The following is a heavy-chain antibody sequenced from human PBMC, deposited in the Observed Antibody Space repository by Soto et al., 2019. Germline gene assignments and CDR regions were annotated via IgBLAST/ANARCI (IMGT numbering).Heavy chain of an antibody. CDR1: GFTFENYA. V-gene: IGHV3-23*01. D-gene: IGHD3-3*01. CDR3: AKDSWAIFGVPAGEYYAMDV. CDR2: ISGSGGTT. Sequence: LRLSCVASGFTFENYAMSWVRQAPGKGLEWVSAISGSGGTTYYSDSVKGRFTISRDNSKNTVYLQMDDLRVEDAAEYFCAKDSWAIFGVPAGEYYAMDVWGQGTTVTVSS. J-gene: IGHJ6*02.